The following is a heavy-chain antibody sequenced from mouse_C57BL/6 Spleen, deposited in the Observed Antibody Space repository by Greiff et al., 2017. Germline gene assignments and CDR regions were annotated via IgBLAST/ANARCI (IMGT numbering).Heavy chain of an antibody. CDR3: ARHGDDYVWYFDV. D-gene: IGHD2-4*01. J-gene: IGHJ1*03. CDR2: ISNGGGST. V-gene: IGHV5-12*01. CDR1: GFTFSDYY. Sequence: EVQVVESGGGLVQPGGSLKLSCAASGFTFSDYYMYWVRQTPEKRLEWVAYISNGGGSTYYPDTVKGRFTISRDNAKNTLYLQMSRLKSEDTAMYYCARHGDDYVWYFDVWGTGTTVTVSS.